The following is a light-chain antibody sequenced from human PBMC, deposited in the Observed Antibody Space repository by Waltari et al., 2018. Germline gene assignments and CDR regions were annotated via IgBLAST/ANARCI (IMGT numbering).Light chain of an antibody. V-gene: IGLV2-11*01. J-gene: IGLJ2*01. Sequence: QSALTQPRSVSGSPGQSVTISCTGTSSDVGGYNYVSWYQHHPGKAPKLIIYDVSKRPSVVPDLFSGAKSGNTSSLTISGLQAEDEADYYCCSYAGSYTFVVFGGGTKVTVL. CDR2: DVS. CDR3: CSYAGSYTFVV. CDR1: SSDVGGYNY.